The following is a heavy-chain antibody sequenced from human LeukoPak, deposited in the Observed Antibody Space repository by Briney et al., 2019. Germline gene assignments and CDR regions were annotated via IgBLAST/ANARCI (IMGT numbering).Heavy chain of an antibody. D-gene: IGHD1-26*01. CDR3: ARDSVGAYDY. CDR1: GFTFSSYS. Sequence: PGGSLRLSCAASGFTFSSYSMNWVRQAPGEGLEWVSSISSSSSYIYYADSVKGRFTISRDNAKNSLYLQMNSLRAEDTAVYYCARDSVGAYDYWGQGTLVTVSS. V-gene: IGHV3-21*01. CDR2: ISSSSSYI. J-gene: IGHJ4*02.